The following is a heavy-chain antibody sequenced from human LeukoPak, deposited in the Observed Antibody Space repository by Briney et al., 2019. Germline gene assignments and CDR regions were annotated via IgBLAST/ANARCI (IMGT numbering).Heavy chain of an antibody. CDR1: GFTFSSYS. D-gene: IGHD3-22*01. J-gene: IGHJ3*02. V-gene: IGHV3-21*01. CDR3: ARDRGYYYDSSGYPEAFDI. Sequence: GGSLRLSCAASGFTFSSYSMNWVRQAPGKGLEWVSSISSSSSYIYYADSVKGRFTISRDNAKNSLYLQMNSLRAEDTAVYYCARDRGYYYDSSGYPEAFDIWGQGTMVTVSS. CDR2: ISSSSSYI.